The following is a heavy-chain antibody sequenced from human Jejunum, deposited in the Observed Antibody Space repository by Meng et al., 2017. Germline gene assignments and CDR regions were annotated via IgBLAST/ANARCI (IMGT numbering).Heavy chain of an antibody. D-gene: IGHD3-22*01. CDR1: GYTFTNYA. CDR3: AISRYYHDSGGYYYIPGNLDN. J-gene: IGHJ4*02. CDR2: INAGNGDT. Sequence: QVQLVQSGAEVRKPGASVKVSCKASGYTFTNYAIHWVRQAPGQRLEWMGWINAGNGDTKYSQNFQGRVTFTRDTSATTAYMELSSLTSEDTAVYYCAISRYYHDSGGYYYIPGNLDNWGQGTLVTVSS. V-gene: IGHV1-3*01.